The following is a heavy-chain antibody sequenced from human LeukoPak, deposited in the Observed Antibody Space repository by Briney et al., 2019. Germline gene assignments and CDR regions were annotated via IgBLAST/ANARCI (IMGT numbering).Heavy chain of an antibody. J-gene: IGHJ6*03. V-gene: IGHV3-7*01. CDR1: GFTFSSYW. CDR2: IKQDGSEK. CDR3: ARGFGGLRYFDWLLARYYYYYYYMDV. D-gene: IGHD3-9*01. Sequence: GGSLRLSCTASGFTFSSYWMSWVRQAPGKGLEWVANIKQDGSEKYYVNSVKGRFTISRDNAKNSLYLQMNSLRAEDTAVYYCARGFGGLRYFDWLLARYYYYYYYMDVWGKGTTVTVSS.